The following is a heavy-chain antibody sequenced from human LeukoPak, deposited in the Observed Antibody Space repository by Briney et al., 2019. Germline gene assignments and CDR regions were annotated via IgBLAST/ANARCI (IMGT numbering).Heavy chain of an antibody. D-gene: IGHD1-7*01. CDR3: ARARGNYWFDY. J-gene: IGHJ4*02. CDR1: GFTFSTYV. V-gene: IGHV3-23*01. CDR2: ITGGGDFT. Sequence: GGSLRLSCAASGFTFSTYVMTWVRQAPGKGLEWVSSITGGGDFTYYADSVKGRFTISRDSSKSTLYLQMNSLRAGDTAIYYCARARGNYWFDYWGQGTLVTVSS.